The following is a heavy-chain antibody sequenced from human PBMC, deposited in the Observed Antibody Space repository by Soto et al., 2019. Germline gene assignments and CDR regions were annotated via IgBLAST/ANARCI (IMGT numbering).Heavy chain of an antibody. Sequence: GGSLRLPWAVSGVMFTGNGMHWVRQAPGKGLEWVAVIRYDGTNIYYADSVKGRFSISRDDSKNMVYLQMNSLKTEDTAVYYCTTDSNITIVMIRSDYWGHGTLVTVSS. J-gene: IGHJ4*01. CDR3: TTDSNITIVMIRSDY. D-gene: IGHD3-3*02. CDR1: GVMFTGNG. CDR2: IRYDGTNI. V-gene: IGHV3-30*02.